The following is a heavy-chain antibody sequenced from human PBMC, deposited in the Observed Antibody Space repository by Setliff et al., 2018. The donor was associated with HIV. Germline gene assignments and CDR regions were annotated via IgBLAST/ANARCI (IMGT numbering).Heavy chain of an antibody. CDR1: GFTFGDYA. CDR2: IRSKVYGETT. CDR3: TRDQTDGWYADSFDI. Sequence: PGGSLRLSCTGSGFTFGDYAMSWVRQAPGKGLEWVGFIRSKVYGETTEYAASVKGRFFISREDSKSIAYLQMNSLKTEDTAVYFCTRDQTDGWYADSFDIWGQGTMVTVSS. D-gene: IGHD6-19*01. V-gene: IGHV3-49*04. J-gene: IGHJ3*02.